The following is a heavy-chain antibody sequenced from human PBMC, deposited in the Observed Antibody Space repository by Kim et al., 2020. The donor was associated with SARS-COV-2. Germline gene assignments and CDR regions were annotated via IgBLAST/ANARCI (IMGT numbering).Heavy chain of an antibody. CDR2: IYSGGST. CDR1: GFTVSSNY. V-gene: IGHV3-53*01. Sequence: GGSLRLSCAASGFTVSSNYMSWVRQAPGKGLEWVSVIYSGGSTYYADSVKGRFTISRDNSKNTLYLQMNSLRAEDTAVYYCARTNYYGSDNWFDPWGQGTLVTVSS. D-gene: IGHD3-10*01. J-gene: IGHJ5*02. CDR3: ARTNYYGSDNWFDP.